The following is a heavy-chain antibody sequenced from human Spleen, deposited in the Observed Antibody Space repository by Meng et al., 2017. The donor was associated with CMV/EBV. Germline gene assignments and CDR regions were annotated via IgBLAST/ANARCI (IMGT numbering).Heavy chain of an antibody. Sequence: SETLSLTCTVSGDSISSDAYYWSWIRQPPGRGLEWIACIYYSGSTSYNPSLKSRVTISLDTSNNPFSLMLTSVTSADTAVYYCARIPLVRGAISKYYFVYWGQGTLVTVSS. CDR2: IYYSGST. D-gene: IGHD3-10*01. J-gene: IGHJ4*02. V-gene: IGHV4-61*08. CDR1: GDSISSDAYY. CDR3: ARIPLVRGAISKYYFVY.